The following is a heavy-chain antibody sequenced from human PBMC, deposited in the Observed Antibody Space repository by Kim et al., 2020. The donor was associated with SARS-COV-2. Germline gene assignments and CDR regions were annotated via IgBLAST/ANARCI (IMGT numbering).Heavy chain of an antibody. V-gene: IGHV3-30*04. CDR3: ARVVGSGSYYINNWFDP. J-gene: IGHJ5*02. Sequence: GGSLRLSCAASGFTFSSYAMHWVRQAPGKGLEWVAVISYDGSNKYYADSVKGRFTISRDNSKNTLYLQMNSLRAEDTAVYYCARVVGSGSYYINNWFDPWGQGTLVTVSS. CDR2: ISYDGSNK. D-gene: IGHD3-10*01. CDR1: GFTFSSYA.